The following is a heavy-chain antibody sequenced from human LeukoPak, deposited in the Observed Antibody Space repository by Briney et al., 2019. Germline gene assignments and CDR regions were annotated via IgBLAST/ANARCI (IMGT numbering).Heavy chain of an antibody. Sequence: PGRSLRLSCAASGFTLSSYAMHWVRQAPGKGLEWVAVISYDGSNKYYADSVKGRFTISRDNSKNTLYLQMNSLRAEDTAVYYCAKVQYYYDSSGYHLYFDYWGQGTLVTVSS. J-gene: IGHJ4*02. CDR2: ISYDGSNK. D-gene: IGHD3-22*01. CDR3: AKVQYYYDSSGYHLYFDY. CDR1: GFTLSSYA. V-gene: IGHV3-30-3*01.